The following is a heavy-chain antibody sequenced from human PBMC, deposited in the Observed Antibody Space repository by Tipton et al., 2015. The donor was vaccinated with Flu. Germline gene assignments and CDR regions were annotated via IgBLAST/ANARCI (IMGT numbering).Heavy chain of an antibody. Sequence: SLRLSCAASGFTVSSNYMSWVRQAPGKGLEWVSVIYSGGSTYYADSVKGRFTISRDNSKNTLYLQMNSLRAEDTAVYYCAKVGRVGWLYYFDYWGQGTLVTVSS. J-gene: IGHJ4*02. CDR2: IYSGGST. V-gene: IGHV3-53*01. D-gene: IGHD6-19*01. CDR1: GFTVSSNY. CDR3: AKVGRVGWLYYFDY.